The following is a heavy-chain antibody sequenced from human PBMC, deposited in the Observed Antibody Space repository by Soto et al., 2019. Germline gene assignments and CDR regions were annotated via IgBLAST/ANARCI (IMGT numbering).Heavy chain of an antibody. D-gene: IGHD2-2*01. CDR2: IYYSGST. V-gene: IGHV4-59*01. J-gene: IGHJ6*02. CDR3: ARGCSSTSCYPAYYGMDV. CDR1: GGSISSYY. Sequence: PSETLSLTCTVSGGSISSYYWSWVLQPPGKGLEWIGYIYYSGSTNYNPSLKSRVTISVDTSKNQFSLKLSSVTAADTAVYYCARGCSSTSCYPAYYGMDVWGQGTTVTVSS.